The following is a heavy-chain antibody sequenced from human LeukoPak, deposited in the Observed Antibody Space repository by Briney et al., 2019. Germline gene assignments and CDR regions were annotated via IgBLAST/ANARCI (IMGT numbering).Heavy chain of an antibody. CDR1: GFTLSSYS. Sequence: GGSLRLSCAASGFTLSSYSMNWVRQAPGKGLEWVSSISSTSNYIYYADSVKGRFTISRDNAKNSLYLQMNSLRAEDTAVYYCARPTEIRGIAAAANEYYYYYYVMDVWGQGTTVTVSS. V-gene: IGHV3-21*01. CDR3: ARPTEIRGIAAAANEYYYYYYVMDV. CDR2: ISSTSNYI. J-gene: IGHJ6*02. D-gene: IGHD6-13*01.